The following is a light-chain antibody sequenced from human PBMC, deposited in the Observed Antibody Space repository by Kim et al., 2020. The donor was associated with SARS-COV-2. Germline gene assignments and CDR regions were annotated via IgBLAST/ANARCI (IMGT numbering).Light chain of an antibody. CDR3: QVWDSSSDHPVV. Sequence: SYELTQPSSVSVAPGKTARITCGGNNIGSKSVHWYQQKPGQAPVLVIYYDSDRPSGIPERFSGSNSGNTATLTISRVEAGDEADYYCQVWDSSSDHPVVFGGGTQLTVL. J-gene: IGLJ2*01. V-gene: IGLV3-21*04. CDR1: NIGSKS. CDR2: YDS.